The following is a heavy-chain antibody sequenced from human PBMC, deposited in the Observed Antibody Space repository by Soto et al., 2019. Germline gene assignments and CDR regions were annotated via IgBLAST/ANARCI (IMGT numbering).Heavy chain of an antibody. CDR2: MSPYSGNT. V-gene: IGHV1-8*01. J-gene: IGHJ5*02. D-gene: IGHD6-6*01. CDR3: ARGGYSSSWEFDL. CDR1: GYTFTTYD. Sequence: QVQLVQSGAEVKKPGASVRVSCKASGYTFTTYDINWVRQATGQGLEWMGWMSPYSGNTGFAQKFQGRITMTTNTTISTAYMELNSLRSDDSAAYYCARGGYSSSWEFDLWGQGTLVTVSP.